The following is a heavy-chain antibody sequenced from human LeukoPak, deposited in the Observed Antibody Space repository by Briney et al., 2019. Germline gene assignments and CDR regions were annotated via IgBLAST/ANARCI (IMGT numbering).Heavy chain of an antibody. CDR3: ARYGGGIGEDWFDP. V-gene: IGHV4-59*01. D-gene: IGHD2-15*01. CDR2: IYYSGST. Sequence: PSETLSLTCTVSGGSISSYYWSWIRQPPGKGLEWIGYIYYSGSTNYNPFLKSRVTISVDTSKNQFSLKLSSVTAADTAVYYCARYGGGIGEDWFDPWGQGTLVTVSS. J-gene: IGHJ5*02. CDR1: GGSISSYY.